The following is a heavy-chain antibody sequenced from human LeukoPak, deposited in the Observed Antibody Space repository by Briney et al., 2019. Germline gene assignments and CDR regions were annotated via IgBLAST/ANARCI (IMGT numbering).Heavy chain of an antibody. CDR1: GYTFTSYD. D-gene: IGHD3-10*01. CDR3: ARDSGIVGYDY. V-gene: IGHV1-8*01. CDR2: MNPNSGNT. J-gene: IGHJ4*02. Sequence: ASVKVSCKASGYTFTSYDINWVRQTTGQGLEWMGWMNPNSGNTGYAQKFQGRVTMTRNTSISTAYMELSSLRSEGTAVYYCARDSGIVGYDYWGQGTLVTVSS.